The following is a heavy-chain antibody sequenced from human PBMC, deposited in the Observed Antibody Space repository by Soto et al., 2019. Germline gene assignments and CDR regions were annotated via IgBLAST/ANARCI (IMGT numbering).Heavy chain of an antibody. V-gene: IGHV1-2*04. CDR1: GYTFTSYY. CDR3: AREPLYSSGWYYYYYGMDV. Sequence: ASVKVSCKASGYTFTSYYMHWVRQAPGQGLEWMGWINPNSGGTNYAQKFQGWVTMTRDTSISTAYMELSRLRSDDTAVYYCAREPLYSSGWYYYYYGMDVWGQGTTVTVSS. D-gene: IGHD6-19*01. CDR2: INPNSGGT. J-gene: IGHJ6*02.